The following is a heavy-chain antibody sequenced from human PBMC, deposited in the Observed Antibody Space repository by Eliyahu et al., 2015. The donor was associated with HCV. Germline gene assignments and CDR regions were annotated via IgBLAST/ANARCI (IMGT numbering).Heavy chain of an antibody. CDR1: GGSTRTYY. CDR3: ARDIWEVGATRYFDY. CDR2: MNSNGNI. Sequence: QVQLQESGPGLVKPSETLSLTCTVSGGSTRTYYWSWIRQPPGREPEWIVYMNSNGNINYNPFLKSRVTMSVDTSKNQFSLKLTSVTAADTAVYYCARDIWEVGATRYFDYWGQGILVTVSS. V-gene: IGHV4-59*13. J-gene: IGHJ4*01. D-gene: IGHD1-26*01.